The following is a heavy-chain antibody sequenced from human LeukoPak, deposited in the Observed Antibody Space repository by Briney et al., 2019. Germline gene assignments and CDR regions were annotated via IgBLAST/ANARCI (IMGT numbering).Heavy chain of an antibody. Sequence: GGSLRLSCAASGFTFSSYGMHWVRQAPGKGLEWVAFIRYDGSNKYYADSVKGRFTISRDNSKNTLYLQMNSLRAEDTAVYYCARDSSRSTYNWFDPWGQGTLVTVSS. J-gene: IGHJ5*02. CDR1: GFTFSSYG. CDR3: ARDSSRSTYNWFDP. V-gene: IGHV3-30*02. CDR2: IRYDGSNK.